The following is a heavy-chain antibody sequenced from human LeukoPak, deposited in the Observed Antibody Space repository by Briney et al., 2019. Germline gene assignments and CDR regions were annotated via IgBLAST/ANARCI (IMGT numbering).Heavy chain of an antibody. Sequence: PGRSLRLSCAASGFTFSSYGMHWVRQAPGKGLEWVAVIWYDGSNKYYADSVKGRFTISRDNSKNTLYLQMNSLRAEDTAVYYCARDRSGSGNSYFDYWGQGTLATVSS. D-gene: IGHD3-10*01. CDR3: ARDRSGSGNSYFDY. CDR2: IWYDGSNK. J-gene: IGHJ4*02. V-gene: IGHV3-33*01. CDR1: GFTFSSYG.